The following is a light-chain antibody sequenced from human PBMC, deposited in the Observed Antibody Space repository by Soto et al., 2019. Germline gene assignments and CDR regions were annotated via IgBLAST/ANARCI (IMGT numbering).Light chain of an antibody. Sequence: QSVLTQPASVSGSPGQSITISCTGTSSDVGAYNYVSWFQQHPGKAPTLIISEVSNRPSGVSNRFSGSKSGNAASLTISGLQAEDEADYYCGSHTTSTTYVFATGTKVTVL. V-gene: IGLV2-14*01. J-gene: IGLJ1*01. CDR2: EVS. CDR1: SSDVGAYNY. CDR3: GSHTTSTTYV.